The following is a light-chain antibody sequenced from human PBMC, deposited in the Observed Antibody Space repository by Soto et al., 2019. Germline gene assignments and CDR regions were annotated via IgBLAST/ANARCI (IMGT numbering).Light chain of an antibody. CDR3: QQRSNWPPIT. CDR1: QSVSSY. Sequence: EIVLTQSPATLSLSPVEEATLSVRASQSVSSYLAWYQQKPGQAPRLLIYDASNRATGIPARFSGSGSGTDFTLTINSLEPEDFAIYYCQQRSNWPPITFGQGTRLEI. V-gene: IGKV3-11*01. CDR2: DAS. J-gene: IGKJ5*01.